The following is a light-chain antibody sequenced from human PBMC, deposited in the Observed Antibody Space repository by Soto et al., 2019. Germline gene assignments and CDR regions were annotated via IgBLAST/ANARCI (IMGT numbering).Light chain of an antibody. V-gene: IGKV4-1*01. CDR3: QQYYRPWT. CDR2: WAS. J-gene: IGKJ1*01. Sequence: DIVMTQSPDSLAVSLGERATINCKSSQSVLYSSNNKNYLALYQQKPGQPPKLLIYWASTRESGVPDRFSGSGSRTDFTLTISSLQAEDVAVYYCQQYYRPWTFGQGTKVEIK. CDR1: QSVLYSSNNKNY.